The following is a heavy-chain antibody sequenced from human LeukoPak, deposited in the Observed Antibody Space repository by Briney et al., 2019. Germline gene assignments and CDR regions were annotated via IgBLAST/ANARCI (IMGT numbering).Heavy chain of an antibody. Sequence: SETLSLTCTVSGGSISSSSYYWGWIRQPPGKGLEWIGSVYYSGSTYYNPSLKSRVTISVDTSKNQFSLKLSSVTAADTAVYYCARDPHSSGWYGPSSTAYYFDYWGQGTLVTVSS. V-gene: IGHV4-39*07. D-gene: IGHD6-19*01. J-gene: IGHJ4*02. CDR2: VYYSGST. CDR1: GGSISSSSYY. CDR3: ARDPHSSGWYGPSSTAYYFDY.